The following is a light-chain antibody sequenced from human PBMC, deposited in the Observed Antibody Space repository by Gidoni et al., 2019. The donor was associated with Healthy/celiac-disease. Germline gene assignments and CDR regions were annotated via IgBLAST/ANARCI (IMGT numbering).Light chain of an antibody. CDR2: EVS. V-gene: IGLV2-14*01. Sequence: QSALTQPASVSGSPGQSSTISCTGTSSDVGGYNYVSWYQQHPGKAPQLMIYEVSNRPSGVSNRFSGSKAGNTASLTISGLQAEDEADYYCSSDTSSSTVVFGGGTKLTVL. CDR1: SSDVGGYNY. J-gene: IGLJ2*01. CDR3: SSDTSSSTVV.